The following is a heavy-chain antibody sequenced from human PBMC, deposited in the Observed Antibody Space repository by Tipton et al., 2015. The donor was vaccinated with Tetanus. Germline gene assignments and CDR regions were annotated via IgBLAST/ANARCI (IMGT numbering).Heavy chain of an antibody. CDR2: IYYSGST. D-gene: IGHD3-22*01. CDR1: GGSFSGYY. Sequence: TLSLTCAVYGGSFSGYYWSWIRQPPGKGLEWIGYIYYSGSTNYNPSLKSRVTISVDTSKNQFSLKLSSVTAADTAVYYCATLRGEYYYDSSGYYPDAFDIWGQGTMVTVSS. V-gene: IGHV4-59*01. J-gene: IGHJ3*02. CDR3: ATLRGEYYYDSSGYYPDAFDI.